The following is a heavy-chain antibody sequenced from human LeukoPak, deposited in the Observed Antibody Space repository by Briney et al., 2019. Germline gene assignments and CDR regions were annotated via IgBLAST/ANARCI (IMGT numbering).Heavy chain of an antibody. CDR1: GYTFTSYG. D-gene: IGHD3-9*01. CDR2: ISAYNGHT. V-gene: IGHV1-18*01. CDR3: ARDSEGVLRYFDWLSEMDY. J-gene: IGHJ4*02. Sequence: ASVKVSCKASGYTFTSYGISWVRQAPGQGLEWMGWISAYNGHTNYAQKLQGRVTMTTDTSTSTAYMELRSLRSDDTAVYYCARDSEGVLRYFDWLSEMDYWGQGTLVTVSS.